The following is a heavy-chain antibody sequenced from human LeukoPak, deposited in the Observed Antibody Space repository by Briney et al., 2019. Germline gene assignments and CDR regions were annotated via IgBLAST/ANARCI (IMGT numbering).Heavy chain of an antibody. CDR3: ARRSEFDNTHYHYFDY. CDR2: IYHSGST. D-gene: IGHD2-15*01. J-gene: IGHJ4*02. CDR1: GGSIDSRSYY. Sequence: PSETLSLTCTVSGGSIDSRSYYWDWIRQAPGKGLEWIGTIYHSGSTEYNPSLKSRVAIFVDTSKNQFSLILHSVAAADTAVYYCARRSEFDNTHYHYFDYWGQGALVTVSS. V-gene: IGHV4-39*01.